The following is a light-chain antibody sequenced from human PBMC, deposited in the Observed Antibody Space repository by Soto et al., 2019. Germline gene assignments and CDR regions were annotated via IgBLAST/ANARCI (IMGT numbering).Light chain of an antibody. J-gene: IGLJ2*01. Sequence: QSALTQPASVSGSPGQSITISCTGTSSDVGGYNYVSWYQQHPGKAPKLMIYDVSNRPSGVSNRFSGSKSGNTASLTISGPEDEDEADYYCSAYTSSSVVFGGGTKVTVL. CDR3: SAYTSSSVV. V-gene: IGLV2-14*01. CDR1: SSDVGGYNY. CDR2: DVS.